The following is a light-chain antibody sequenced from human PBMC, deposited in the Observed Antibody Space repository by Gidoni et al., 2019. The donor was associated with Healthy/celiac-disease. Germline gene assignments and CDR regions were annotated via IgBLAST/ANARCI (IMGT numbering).Light chain of an antibody. V-gene: IGKV4-1*01. Sequence: IVMTQSPDSLAVSLGERATSNCKSSQSVLYSSNNKNYLAWYQQKPGQPPKLLIYWASTRESGVPDRFSGSGSGTDFTLTISSLQAEDVAVYYCQQYYSTPYTFGQGTKLEIK. CDR2: WAS. J-gene: IGKJ2*01. CDR3: QQYYSTPYT. CDR1: QSVLYSSNNKNY.